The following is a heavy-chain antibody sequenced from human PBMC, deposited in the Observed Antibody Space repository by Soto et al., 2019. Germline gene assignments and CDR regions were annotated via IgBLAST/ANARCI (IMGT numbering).Heavy chain of an antibody. CDR3: AREVSYSGPSGDY. V-gene: IGHV3-48*01. CDR2: ISSSSSTI. J-gene: IGHJ4*02. CDR1: GFTFSSYS. Sequence: EVQLVESGGGLVQPGGSLRLSCAASGFTFSSYSMNWVRQAPGKGLEWVSYISSSSSTIYYADSVKGRFTISRDNAKNSLYLLMSSLRAEDTAVYYCAREVSYSGPSGDYWGQGTLVTVSS. D-gene: IGHD1-26*01.